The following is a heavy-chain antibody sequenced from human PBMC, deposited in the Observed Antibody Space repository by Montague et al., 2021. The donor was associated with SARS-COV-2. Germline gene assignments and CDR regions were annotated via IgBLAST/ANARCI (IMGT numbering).Heavy chain of an antibody. J-gene: IGHJ4*02. Sequence: SETLSLTCAVYGGSFNDYYWGWIRQPPGKGLEWIGEINHGGSTNYSPSLKSRVTISADTSKNQFSLKLKSVTAADTANYYCARGHQGVAMIVVVMIRAEYYFDYWGQGSLVTVSS. CDR1: GGSFNDYY. D-gene: IGHD3-22*01. CDR3: ARGHQGVAMIVVVMIRAEYYFDY. CDR2: INHGGST. V-gene: IGHV4-34*01.